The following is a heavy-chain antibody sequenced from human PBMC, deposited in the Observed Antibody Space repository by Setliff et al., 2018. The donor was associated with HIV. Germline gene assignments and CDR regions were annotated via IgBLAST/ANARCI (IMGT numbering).Heavy chain of an antibody. CDR2: ISGTDNTI. J-gene: IGHJ6*03. CDR3: ARGTCLRDNCDYMDV. CDR1: GFTFSSYD. V-gene: IGHV3-48*03. Sequence: HPGGSLRLSCAASGFTFSSYDMNWVRQAPGKGLEWVSHISGTDNTIYYADAVKGRFTISRDKAKNSLYLQMTSLRAEDTALYHCARGTCLRDNCDYMDVWGKGTTVTVSS. D-gene: IGHD1-1*01.